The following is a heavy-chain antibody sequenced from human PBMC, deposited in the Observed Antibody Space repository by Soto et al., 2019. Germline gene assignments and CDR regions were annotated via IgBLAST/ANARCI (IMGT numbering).Heavy chain of an antibody. D-gene: IGHD3-3*02. CDR3: VRRIHSPHYGLDV. V-gene: IGHV3-48*03. Sequence: PGGSLRLSCAVSGFNVSNYEMVWVRQTPRKGLQSIAYSDRSGGTILYADSVRGRFIISRDNPKNSLSLQMNTLRVEDTAVYYCVRRIHSPHYGLDVWGQGTAVTFSS. J-gene: IGHJ6*02. CDR2: SDRSGGTI. CDR1: GFNVSNYE.